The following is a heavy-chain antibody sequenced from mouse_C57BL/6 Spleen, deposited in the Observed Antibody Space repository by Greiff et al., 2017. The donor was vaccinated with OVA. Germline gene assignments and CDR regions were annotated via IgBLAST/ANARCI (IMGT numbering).Heavy chain of an antibody. CDR1: GYTFTSYW. Sequence: QVQLQQPGAELVRPGSSVKLSCKASGYTFTSYWMHWVKQRPIQGLEWIGNIDPSDSETHYNQKFKDKATLTVDKSSSTAYMQLSSLTSEDSAVYCCARLRGYYGAYAMDYWGQGTSVTVSS. D-gene: IGHD1-1*01. CDR2: IDPSDSET. V-gene: IGHV1-52*01. J-gene: IGHJ4*01. CDR3: ARLRGYYGAYAMDY.